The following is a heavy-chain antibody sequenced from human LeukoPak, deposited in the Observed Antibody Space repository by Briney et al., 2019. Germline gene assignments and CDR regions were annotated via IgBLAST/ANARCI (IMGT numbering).Heavy chain of an antibody. D-gene: IGHD1-26*01. Sequence: SETLSLTCTVSGGSISSYYWSWIRQPPGKGLEWIGYIYYSGSTNYNPSLKSRVTISVDTSKNHFSLKLSSVTAADTAVYYCARVTRSGSYRIDYWGQGTLVTVSS. J-gene: IGHJ4*02. CDR1: GGSISSYY. CDR3: ARVTRSGSYRIDY. CDR2: IYYSGST. V-gene: IGHV4-59*01.